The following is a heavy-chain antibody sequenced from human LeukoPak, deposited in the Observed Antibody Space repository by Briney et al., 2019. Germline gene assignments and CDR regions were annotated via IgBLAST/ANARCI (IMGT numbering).Heavy chain of an antibody. D-gene: IGHD3-10*01. V-gene: IGHV1-2*02. Sequence: ASVKVSCKASGYTFSGNYMHWVRQAPGQGLEWMGWISPNSGGTKYAQKFQGRVTMTRDTSISTAYMELSRLRSDDTAVYYCARDRGITMVRGTYNWFDPWGQGTLVTVSS. J-gene: IGHJ5*02. CDR3: ARDRGITMVRGTYNWFDP. CDR1: GYTFSGNY. CDR2: ISPNSGGT.